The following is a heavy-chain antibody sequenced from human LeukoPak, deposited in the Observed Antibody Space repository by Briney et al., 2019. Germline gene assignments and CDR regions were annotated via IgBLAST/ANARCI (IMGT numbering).Heavy chain of an antibody. CDR3: TRDGGSFCDFDY. CDR1: GFSFSTYV. CDR2: ISAAADNT. Sequence: GGSLRLSCAASGFSFSTYVMTWVRQAPRKGLEWVSTISAAADNTYYADSVKGRFTVSRDNSKNTVYLQMGSLRGEDMAVYYCTRDGGSFCDFDYWGQGALVTVSS. D-gene: IGHD1-26*01. J-gene: IGHJ4*02. V-gene: IGHV3-23*01.